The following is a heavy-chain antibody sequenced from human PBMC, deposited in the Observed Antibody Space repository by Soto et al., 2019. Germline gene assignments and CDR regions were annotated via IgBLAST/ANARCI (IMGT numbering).Heavy chain of an antibody. D-gene: IGHD3-10*01. CDR2: IYPGDSDT. Sequence: GEALKISCKGSGYSFSSYWIGWVLQIPWKGLEWMGIIYPGDSDTRYSPSLQGQVTISADKSISTAYLQWSSLKASDTAMFYCARLPVLLWFGELLPQHLDYWGQGTLVTVSS. V-gene: IGHV5-51*01. J-gene: IGHJ4*02. CDR1: GYSFSSYW. CDR3: ARLPVLLWFGELLPQHLDY.